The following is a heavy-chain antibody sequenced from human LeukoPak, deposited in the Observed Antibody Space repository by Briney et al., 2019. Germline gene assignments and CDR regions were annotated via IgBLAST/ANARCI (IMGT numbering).Heavy chain of an antibody. CDR1: GYTLTELS. V-gene: IGHV1-24*01. D-gene: IGHD3-10*01. CDR3: ATDSGRSGSYYNGDY. CDR2: FDPEDGET. J-gene: IGHJ4*02. Sequence: ASVKVSCKVSGYTLTELSMHWVRQAPGKGPEWMGGFDPEDGETIYAQKFQGRVTMTEDTSTDTAYMELSSLRSEDTAVYYCATDSGRSGSYYNGDYWGQGTLVTVSS.